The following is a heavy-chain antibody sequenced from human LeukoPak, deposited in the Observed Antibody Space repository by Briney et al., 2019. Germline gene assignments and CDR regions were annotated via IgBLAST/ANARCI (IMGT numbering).Heavy chain of an antibody. V-gene: IGHV3-23*01. Sequence: GGSLRLSCAASGFTFSSYAMSWVRQAPGKGLDWVSAISGSGGSTYYADSVKGRFTISRDNSKNTLYLQMNSLRAEDTAVYYCAKGGRTTIFGVVITHFDYWGQGTLVTVSS. D-gene: IGHD3-3*01. CDR3: AKGGRTTIFGVVITHFDY. J-gene: IGHJ4*02. CDR1: GFTFSSYA. CDR2: ISGSGGST.